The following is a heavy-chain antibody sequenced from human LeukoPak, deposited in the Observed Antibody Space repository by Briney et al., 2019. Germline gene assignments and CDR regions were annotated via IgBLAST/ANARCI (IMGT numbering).Heavy chain of an antibody. D-gene: IGHD6-13*01. J-gene: IGHJ3*02. V-gene: IGHV3-23*01. CDR1: GFTFSSYA. CDR2: ISGSGGST. Sequence: PGGSLRLSCAASGFTFSSYAMSWVRQAPGKGLEWVSGISGSGGSTYYADSVKGRFTISRHNSKNALYLQMNSLRAEDTAVYYCARRGYSSSNQRCAFDIWGQGTMVTVSS. CDR3: ARRGYSSSNQRCAFDI.